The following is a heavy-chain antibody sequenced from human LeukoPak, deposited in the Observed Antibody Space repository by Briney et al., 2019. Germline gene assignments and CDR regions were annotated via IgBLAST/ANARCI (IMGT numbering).Heavy chain of an antibody. CDR2: INPSGGST. J-gene: IGHJ4*02. Sequence: ASVKVSCKASGYTFTSYYMHWVRQAPGQGLEWMGIINPSGGSTSYAQKFQGRVTMTRDTSTSTVYMELSSLRSEDTAVYYCATDQLQAVVTAFSTRTNDYWGQGTLVTVSS. D-gene: IGHD2-21*02. V-gene: IGHV1-46*01. CDR1: GYTFTSYY. CDR3: ATDQLQAVVTAFSTRTNDY.